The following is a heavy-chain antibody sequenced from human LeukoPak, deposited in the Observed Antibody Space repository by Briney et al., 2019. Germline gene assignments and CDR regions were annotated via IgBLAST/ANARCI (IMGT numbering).Heavy chain of an antibody. D-gene: IGHD3-10*01. J-gene: IGHJ1*01. V-gene: IGHV3-48*01. Sequence: GGSLRLSCAASGFSFSSSGMNWVRQAPGKGLEWVSYIDTSSATKNYADSVKGRFTISRDNAKNSLYLQMNSLRVEDTAVYYCAGPLGSPYFHHWGQGTLVTVS. CDR3: AGPLGSPYFHH. CDR1: GFSFSSSG. CDR2: IDTSSATK.